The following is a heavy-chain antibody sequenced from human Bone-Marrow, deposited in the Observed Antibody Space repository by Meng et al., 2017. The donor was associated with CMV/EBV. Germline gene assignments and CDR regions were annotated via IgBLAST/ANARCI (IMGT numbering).Heavy chain of an antibody. CDR2: ISPYNGNT. CDR3: ARGRGFGELLGY. V-gene: IGHV1-18*01. J-gene: IGHJ4*02. CDR1: GYTFASNG. Sequence: ASVKISCKTSGYTFASNGISWVRQAPGQGLEWMGWISPYNGNTNYEQNLQGRVTMTTDTSTSTAYMELRSLRSDDTAVYYCARGRGFGELLGYWGQGTLVTVSS. D-gene: IGHD3-10*01.